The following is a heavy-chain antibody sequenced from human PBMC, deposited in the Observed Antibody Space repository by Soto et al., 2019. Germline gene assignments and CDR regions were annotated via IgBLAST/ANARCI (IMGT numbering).Heavy chain of an antibody. CDR2: IWYDGSNK. J-gene: IGHJ4*02. CDR3: ARPGIAVAGTSFVDSLYFDY. CDR1: GFTFSSYG. V-gene: IGHV3-33*01. D-gene: IGHD6-19*01. Sequence: QVQLVESGGGVVQPGRSLRLSCAASGFTFSSYGMHWVRQAPGKGLEWVAVIWYDGSNKYYADSVKGRFTISRDNSKNTLYLQMNSLRAEDTAVYYCARPGIAVAGTSFVDSLYFDYWGQGTLVTVSS.